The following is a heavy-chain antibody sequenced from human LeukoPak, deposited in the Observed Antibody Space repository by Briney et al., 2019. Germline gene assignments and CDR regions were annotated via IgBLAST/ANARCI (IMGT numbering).Heavy chain of an antibody. D-gene: IGHD6-19*01. CDR2: INNRADET. CDR1: GFSFSSYG. Sequence: GGSLRLSCAASGFSFSSYGMSWFRQAPGKGLEWVATINNRADETHYADSVKGRFTISRDNSKNTLYLQMNSLRAEDTAVYYCAKDISSGWYDTHTTFDYWGQGTLVTVSS. V-gene: IGHV3-23*01. CDR3: AKDISSGWYDTHTTFDY. J-gene: IGHJ4*02.